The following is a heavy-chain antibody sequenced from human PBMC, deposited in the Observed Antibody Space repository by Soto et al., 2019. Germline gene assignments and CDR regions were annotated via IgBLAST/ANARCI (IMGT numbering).Heavy chain of an antibody. D-gene: IGHD3-22*01. CDR1: GGTFSSYA. V-gene: IGHV1-69*12. J-gene: IGHJ4*02. CDR3: ARDNQGGYYYHY. Sequence: QVQLVQSGAEVKKPGSSVKVSCKASGGTFSSYAISWVRQAPGQGLEWMGGIIPIFGTANYAQKFQGRVRIXAXVSTSTAYMELSSLRSEDTAVYYCARDNQGGYYYHYWGQGTLVTVSS. CDR2: IIPIFGTA.